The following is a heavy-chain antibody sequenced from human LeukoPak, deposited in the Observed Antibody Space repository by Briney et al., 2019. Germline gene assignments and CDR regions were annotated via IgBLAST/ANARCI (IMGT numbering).Heavy chain of an antibody. D-gene: IGHD1-1*01. Sequence: SETLSLTCAVYGGSFSGYYWNWLRQPPGKGLEWIGEINHSGRTKYNPSLKSRVTISVDTPKNHFSLKLSSVTAADTAVYYCARHTRYRGWFDPWGQGNLVTVSS. CDR3: ARHTRYRGWFDP. CDR1: GGSFSGYY. CDR2: INHSGRT. J-gene: IGHJ5*02. V-gene: IGHV4-34*01.